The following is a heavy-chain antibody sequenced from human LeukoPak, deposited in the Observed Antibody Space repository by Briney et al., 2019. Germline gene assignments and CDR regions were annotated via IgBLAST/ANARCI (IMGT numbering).Heavy chain of an antibody. CDR3: ARDRGYGDDTFDS. J-gene: IGHJ4*02. Sequence: SVKVSCKASGFTFTSSAVQWVRQARGQRLEWIGWIVVGSGNTNYAQKFQGRVTMTTDTSMTTAYMELRSLISDDTAVYYCARDRGYGDDTFDSWGQGTLVTVSS. V-gene: IGHV1-58*01. CDR1: GFTFTSSA. D-gene: IGHD4-17*01. CDR2: IVVGSGNT.